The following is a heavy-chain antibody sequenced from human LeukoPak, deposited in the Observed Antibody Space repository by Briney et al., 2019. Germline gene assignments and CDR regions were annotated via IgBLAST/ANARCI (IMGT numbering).Heavy chain of an antibody. D-gene: IGHD3-22*01. J-gene: IGHJ6*03. CDR2: ISAYNGST. CDR1: GYTFTSYG. Sequence: ASVKVCCKASGYTFTSYGIIWVRQAPGQGLEWMGWISAYNGSTNYAQKLQGRVTMTTDTSTSTAYMELRSLRSDDTAVYYCARNYDSSGYYYYYHYYMDVWGKGTTVTVSS. V-gene: IGHV1-18*01. CDR3: ARNYDSSGYYYYYHYYMDV.